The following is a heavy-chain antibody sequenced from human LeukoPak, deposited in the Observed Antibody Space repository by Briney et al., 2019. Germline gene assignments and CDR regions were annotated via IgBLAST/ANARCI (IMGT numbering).Heavy chain of an antibody. V-gene: IGHV3-21*01. D-gene: IGHD6-19*01. J-gene: IGHJ4*02. CDR3: ARAPKGIAVALDY. CDR2: ISSSSSYI. CDR1: GFTFSSYS. Sequence: GGSLRLSCAAPGFTFSSYSMNWVRQAPGKGLEWVSSISSSSSYIYYADSVKGRFTISRDNAKNSLYLQMNSLRAEDTAVYYCARAPKGIAVALDYWGQGTLVTVSS.